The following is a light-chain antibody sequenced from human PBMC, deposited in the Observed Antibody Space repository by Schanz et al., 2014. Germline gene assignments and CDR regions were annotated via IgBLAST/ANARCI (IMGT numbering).Light chain of an antibody. V-gene: IGKV1-39*01. CDR2: AAS. Sequence: DIQLTQSPSSLSASVGDSVTITCRASQTIDTFLNWYQQKPGKAPRLLIYAASSLQSGVPSRFSGSGTGTDLTLTISSLQPEDFATYYCQQSYSSPTFGGGTKVEIK. CDR1: QTIDTF. CDR3: QQSYSSPT. J-gene: IGKJ4*01.